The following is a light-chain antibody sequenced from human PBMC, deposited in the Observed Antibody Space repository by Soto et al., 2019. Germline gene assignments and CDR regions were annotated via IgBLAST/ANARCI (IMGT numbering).Light chain of an antibody. J-gene: IGKJ3*01. CDR2: GAS. V-gene: IGKV1-12*02. Sequence: DLQMTQSPSSVSASVGDTVTITCRASQDISNWLAWYQHKPGKAPKFLIYGASSLQSGVPSRFSGSGSGTDFTLTISSLQPEDFATYFCQQANSFPFTFGPGTKVDIK. CDR3: QQANSFPFT. CDR1: QDISNW.